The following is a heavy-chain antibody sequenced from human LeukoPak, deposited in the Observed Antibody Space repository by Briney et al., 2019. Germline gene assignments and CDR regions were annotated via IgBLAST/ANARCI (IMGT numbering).Heavy chain of an antibody. Sequence: ASVKVSCKASGYTFTGYYMHWVRQAPGHGLEWMGWINPNSGGTNYAQKFQGRVTMTRDTSISTAYMELSRLRSDDTAVYYCAREWELLPNFDYWGQGTLVTVSS. CDR3: AREWELLPNFDY. J-gene: IGHJ4*02. D-gene: IGHD1-26*01. CDR2: INPNSGGT. V-gene: IGHV1-2*02. CDR1: GYTFTGYY.